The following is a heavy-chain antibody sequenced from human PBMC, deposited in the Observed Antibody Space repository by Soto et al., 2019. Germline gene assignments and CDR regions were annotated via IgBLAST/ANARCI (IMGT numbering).Heavy chain of an antibody. CDR2: IGSDGTYATYT. Sequence: GGSLRLSCAASGFTFSNYWMHWARQAPGKGLVWVARIGSDGTYATYTTYADSVKGRFTISRDNAGNTLFLQMNSLRADDSAMYFCARERYGTSWSDFDYWGQGTLVTVSS. D-gene: IGHD3-3*01. V-gene: IGHV3-74*01. J-gene: IGHJ4*02. CDR1: GFTFSNYW. CDR3: ARERYGTSWSDFDY.